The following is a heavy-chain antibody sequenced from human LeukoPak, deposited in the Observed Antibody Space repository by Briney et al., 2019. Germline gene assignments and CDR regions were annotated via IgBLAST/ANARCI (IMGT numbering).Heavy chain of an antibody. CDR2: INPNSGGT. J-gene: IGHJ4*02. CDR3: AREEVYDLGFDY. D-gene: IGHD5/OR15-5a*01. Sequence: ASVKVSCKASGYTFAGYYMHWVRQAPGQGLEWMGWINPNSGGTNYAQKFQGRVTMTRDTSISTAYMELSRLRSDDTAVYYCAREEVYDLGFDYWGQGTLVTVSS. V-gene: IGHV1-2*02. CDR1: GYTFAGYY.